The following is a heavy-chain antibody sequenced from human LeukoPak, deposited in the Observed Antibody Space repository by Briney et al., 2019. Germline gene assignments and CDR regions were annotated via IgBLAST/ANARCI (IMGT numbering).Heavy chain of an antibody. CDR1: GYTFTSYG. CDR3: ARVLGKQQLVNPQHKALTRGWFDP. V-gene: IGHV1-18*01. J-gene: IGHJ5*02. CDR2: ISAYNGNT. Sequence: ASVKVSCKASGYTFTSYGISWVRQAPGQGLERMGWISAYNGNTNYAQKLQGRVTMTTDTSTSTAYMELRSLRSDDTAVYYCARVLGKQQLVNPQHKALTRGWFDPWGQGTLVTVSS. D-gene: IGHD6-13*01.